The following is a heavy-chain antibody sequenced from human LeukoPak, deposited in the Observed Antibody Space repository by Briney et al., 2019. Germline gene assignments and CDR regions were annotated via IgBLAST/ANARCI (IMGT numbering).Heavy chain of an antibody. CDR1: GFTFSSYA. CDR3: ANSKFYYYYYMDV. CDR2: ISGSGGST. D-gene: IGHD2/OR15-2a*01. V-gene: IGHV3-23*01. Sequence: GGSLRLSCAASGFTFSSYAMSWVRQAPGKGLEWVSAISGSGGSTYYADSVKGRFTISRDNSKNTLYLQMNSLRAEDTAVYYCANSKFYYYYYMDVWGKGTTVTVSS. J-gene: IGHJ6*03.